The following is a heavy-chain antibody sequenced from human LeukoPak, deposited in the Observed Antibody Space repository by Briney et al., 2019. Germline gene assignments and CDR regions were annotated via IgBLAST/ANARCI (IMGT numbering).Heavy chain of an antibody. CDR1: GGTFSSYA. CDR3: ASVGYYYGSGSYSNFDY. Sequence: SVKVSCKASGGTFSSYAISWVRQAPGQGLEWMGGIIPIFGTANYAQKFQGRVTITADESTSTAYMELSSLRSEDTAVYYCASVGYYYGSGSYSNFDYWGQGTLVTVSS. CDR2: IIPIFGTA. D-gene: IGHD3-10*01. J-gene: IGHJ4*02. V-gene: IGHV1-69*13.